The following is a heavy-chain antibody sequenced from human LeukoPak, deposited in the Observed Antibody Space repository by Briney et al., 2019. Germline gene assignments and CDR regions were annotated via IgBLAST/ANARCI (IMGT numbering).Heavy chain of an antibody. J-gene: IGHJ3*02. CDR3: AKVSVGAVLDAFDI. D-gene: IGHD1-26*01. V-gene: IGHV3-23*01. Sequence: GGALRLSCAASGFTFSSYAMSWVRQAPGKGLEWVSAISGSGGSTYYADSVKGRFSISRDNSKNTLYLQMNSLRAEDTAVYSCAKVSVGAVLDAFDIWGQGTMVSVPS. CDR2: ISGSGGST. CDR1: GFTFSSYA.